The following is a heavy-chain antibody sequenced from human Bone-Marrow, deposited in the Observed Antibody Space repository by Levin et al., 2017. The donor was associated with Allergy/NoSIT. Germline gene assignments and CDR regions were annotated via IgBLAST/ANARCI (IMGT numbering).Heavy chain of an antibody. CDR2: IYWDDDK. CDR3: GYSSLEYCSGGSCYYFDF. CDR1: GFSLTTSGVG. J-gene: IGHJ4*02. D-gene: IGHD2-15*01. Sequence: SGPTLVKPPQTLTLTCTFSGFSLTTSGVGVGWVRQPPGKALEWLAHIYWDDDKRYSPSLKNRISISKGTSTNQVVLTMTNVDPVDTATYYCGYSSLEYCSGGSCYYFDFWGQGTLVTVSS. V-gene: IGHV2-5*02.